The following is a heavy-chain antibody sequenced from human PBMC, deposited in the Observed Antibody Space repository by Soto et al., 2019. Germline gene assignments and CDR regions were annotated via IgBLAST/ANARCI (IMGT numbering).Heavy chain of an antibody. V-gene: IGHV1-18*01. CDR3: ARGRYGDY. CDR1: GYAFTTYG. D-gene: IGHD1-1*01. J-gene: IGHJ4*02. Sequence: QVHLVPSGAEVKKPGASVKVSCKGSGYAFTTYGITWVRQATGQGLEWMGWNSAHNGNTNYAQKLQGRVTVTRDTSTSTAYRELRSLRSDDTAVYYCARGRYGDYWGQGALVTVSS. CDR2: NSAHNGNT.